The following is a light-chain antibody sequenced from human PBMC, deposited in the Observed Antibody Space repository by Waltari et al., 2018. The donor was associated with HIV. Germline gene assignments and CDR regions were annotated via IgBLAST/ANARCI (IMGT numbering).Light chain of an antibody. CDR2: GAA. V-gene: IGKV3-15*01. CDR3: HQYNNWPRT. Sequence: EIALTQSPATLSVSPGERATLSCRASQSVSSYLAWYQQKPGQAPRLLIYGAATRATGVPARFSGSGSGTEFTLTISSLQSEDFAVYYCHQYNNWPRTFGQGTKLEIK. J-gene: IGKJ2*01. CDR1: QSVSSY.